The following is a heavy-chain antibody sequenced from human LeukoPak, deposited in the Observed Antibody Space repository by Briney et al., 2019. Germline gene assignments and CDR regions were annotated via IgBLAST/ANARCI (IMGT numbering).Heavy chain of an antibody. V-gene: IGHV4-59*08. Sequence: SETLSLTCTVSGGSISSYYWSWIRQPPGKGLECIGYIYYSGSANYNPSLKSRVTISVDTSKNQFSLKLSSVTAADTAVYYCARHAYSSSWYGMDVWGQGTTVTVSS. CDR2: IYYSGSA. CDR3: ARHAYSSSWYGMDV. D-gene: IGHD6-13*01. CDR1: GGSISSYY. J-gene: IGHJ6*02.